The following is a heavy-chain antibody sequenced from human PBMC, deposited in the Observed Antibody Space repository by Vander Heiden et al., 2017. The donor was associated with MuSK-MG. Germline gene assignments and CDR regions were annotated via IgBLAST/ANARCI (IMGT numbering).Heavy chain of an antibody. CDR2: IYYSGST. CDR3: ARTLSLGFLEWFPSYGMDV. V-gene: IGHV4-59*08. CDR1: GGSISRYY. J-gene: IGHJ6*02. Sequence: QVQLPESGPGLVKPSETLSLTCTDSGGSISRYYWSWIRQPPGKGLEWIGYIYYSGSTNYNPSLKSRVTISVDTSKNQFSLKLSSVTAADTAVYYCARTLSLGFLEWFPSYGMDVWGQGTTVTVSS. D-gene: IGHD3-3*01.